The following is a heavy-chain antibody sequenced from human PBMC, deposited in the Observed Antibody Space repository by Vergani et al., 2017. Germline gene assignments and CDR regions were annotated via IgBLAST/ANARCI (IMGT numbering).Heavy chain of an antibody. J-gene: IGHJ6*02. V-gene: IGHV3-30*01. CDR3: ARDLGLGTLQYYGMDV. Sequence: QVQLVESGGGVVQPGRSLRLSCAASGFTFSSYAMHWVRQAPGKGLEWVAVISYDGSNKYYADSVKGRFTISRDNSKNTLYLQMNSLRAEDTAVYYCARDLGLGTLQYYGMDVWGQGTTVTVSS. D-gene: IGHD3-16*01. CDR1: GFTFSSYA. CDR2: ISYDGSNK.